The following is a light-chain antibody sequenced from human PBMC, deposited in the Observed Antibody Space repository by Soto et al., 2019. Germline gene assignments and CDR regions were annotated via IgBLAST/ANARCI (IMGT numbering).Light chain of an antibody. J-gene: IGLJ2*01. CDR3: GVWDGYLSAEV. Sequence: QSVLTQPPSVSAAPGQKVTISCSGSTSNVGGNDVSWYQQLPGTAPKLLITENYKRPSGIPDRFSGSKSGTSATLGITGLQTEDEADYFCGVWDGYLSAEVFGGGTKLTVL. CDR1: TSNVGGND. CDR2: ENY. V-gene: IGLV1-51*02.